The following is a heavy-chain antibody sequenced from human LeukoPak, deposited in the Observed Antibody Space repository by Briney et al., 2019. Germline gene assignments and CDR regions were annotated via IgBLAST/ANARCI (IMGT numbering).Heavy chain of an antibody. Sequence: PSETLSLTCAVYGGSFSGYYWSWIRQPPVKGLEWIGEINHSGSTNYNPSLKSRVTISVDTSKNQFSLKLSSVTAADTAVYYCAGKLYYYDTPEHWGQGTLVTVSS. D-gene: IGHD3-22*01. J-gene: IGHJ4*02. V-gene: IGHV4-34*01. CDR1: GGSFSGYY. CDR3: AGKLYYYDTPEH. CDR2: INHSGST.